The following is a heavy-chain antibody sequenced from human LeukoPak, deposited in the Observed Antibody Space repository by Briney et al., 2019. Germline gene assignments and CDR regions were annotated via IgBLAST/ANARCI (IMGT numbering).Heavy chain of an antibody. CDR2: ISYSGST. J-gene: IGHJ4*02. V-gene: IGHV4-59*01. CDR3: ARGPHKIDY. Sequence: PSETLSLTCTVSGGSISSYSWSWIRQPPGKGLEWIGYISYSGSTNYNPSLKSRVTISVDTSKHQFSLKLSAVTAADTAVYYCARGPHKIDYWGQGSLVTVSS. CDR1: GGSISSYS.